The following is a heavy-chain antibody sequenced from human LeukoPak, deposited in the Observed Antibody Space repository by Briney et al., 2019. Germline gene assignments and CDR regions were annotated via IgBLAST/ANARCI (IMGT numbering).Heavy chain of an antibody. D-gene: IGHD6-6*01. V-gene: IGHV4-34*01. CDR1: VGSFSGYY. CDR3: ARGGGRIAAPI. J-gene: IGHJ4*02. Sequence: SETLSLTCAVYVGSFSGYYWSWIRQPPGKGLEWIGEINHSGSTNYNPSLKSRVTISVDTSKNQFSLKLSSVTAADTAVYYCARGGGRIAAPIWGQGTLVTVSS. CDR2: INHSGST.